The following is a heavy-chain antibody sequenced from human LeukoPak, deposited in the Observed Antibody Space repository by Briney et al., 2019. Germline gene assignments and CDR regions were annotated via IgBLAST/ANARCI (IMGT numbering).Heavy chain of an antibody. D-gene: IGHD6-6*01. J-gene: IGHJ4*02. V-gene: IGHV4-4*07. CDR1: GGSISSYY. Sequence: SETLSLTCTVSGGSISSYYWSWIRQPAGKGLEWIWRIYTSGSTNYNPSLKSRVTMSVDTSKNPFSLKLSSVTAADTAVYNFARVNSSSHYFDYLGQGTLVTVSS. CDR3: ARVNSSSHYFDY. CDR2: IYTSGST.